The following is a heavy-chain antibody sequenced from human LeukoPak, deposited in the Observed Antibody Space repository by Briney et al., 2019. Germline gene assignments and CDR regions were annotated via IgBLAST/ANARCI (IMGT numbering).Heavy chain of an antibody. Sequence: GESLKISCKGSGNSFTTSWIAWVRQMPGKGLEWMGIIYLGDSDTRYSPSLQGQVTISADKSISTAYLQWSSLKALDTAMYYCARRNFGYYYFDYWGQGTLVTVSS. J-gene: IGHJ4*02. D-gene: IGHD3-22*01. CDR3: ARRNFGYYYFDY. CDR2: IYLGDSDT. CDR1: GNSFTTSW. V-gene: IGHV5-51*01.